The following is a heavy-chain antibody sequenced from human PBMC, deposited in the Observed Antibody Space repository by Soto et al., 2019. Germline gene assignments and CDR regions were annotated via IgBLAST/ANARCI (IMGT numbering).Heavy chain of an antibody. V-gene: IGHV4-31*03. CDR3: AREGSYHYFDY. J-gene: IGHJ4*02. CDR1: DGSVSRGGYY. CDR2: IYYTGRT. D-gene: IGHD1-26*01. Sequence: QVQLQESGPGLVKPSQTLSLACTVSDGSVSRGGYYWSWIRQFPGKNLEWNGNIYYTGRTSYNPSLRSRLTISLGTSKRQFSLRLASVSAADTAVYYCAREGSYHYFDYWGQGALVTVSS.